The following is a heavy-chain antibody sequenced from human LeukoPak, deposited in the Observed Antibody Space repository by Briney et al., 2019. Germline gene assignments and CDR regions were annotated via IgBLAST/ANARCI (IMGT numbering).Heavy chain of an antibody. V-gene: IGHV1-69*13. D-gene: IGHD5-12*01. Sequence: SVTVSCKASGGTFSRYAISWVRQAPGQGLEWMGGIIPIFGTANYAQKFQGRVTITADESTSTAYMEVSSLRSEDTTVYYCARAYSGYDFFDYWGQGILVTVSS. J-gene: IGHJ4*02. CDR3: ARAYSGYDFFDY. CDR2: IIPIFGTA. CDR1: GGTFSRYA.